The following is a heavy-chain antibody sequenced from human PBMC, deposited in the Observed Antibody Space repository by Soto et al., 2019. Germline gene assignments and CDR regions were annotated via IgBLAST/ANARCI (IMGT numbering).Heavy chain of an antibody. CDR1: GFTFSSYG. CDR3: ARDYDILTGYYSWFDP. D-gene: IGHD3-9*01. CDR2: IWYDGSNK. Sequence: GSLRLSCAASGFTFSSYGMHWVRQAPGKGLEWVAVIWYDGSNKYYADSVKGRFTISRDNSKNTLYLQMNSLRAEDTAVYYCARDYDILTGYYSWFDPWGQGTLVTVSS. J-gene: IGHJ5*02. V-gene: IGHV3-33*01.